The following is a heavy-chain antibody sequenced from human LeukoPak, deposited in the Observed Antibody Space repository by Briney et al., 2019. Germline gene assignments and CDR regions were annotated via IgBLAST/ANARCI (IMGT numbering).Heavy chain of an antibody. CDR2: ISGSGGST. J-gene: IGHJ4*02. Sequence: GGSLRLSCAASGFTFSSYAMSWVRQAPGKVLEWVSAISGSGGSTYYADSVKGRFTISSDNSKNTLYLQMNSLRAEDTAVYYCAKDHPFLNMITFGGVTAWGQGTLVTVSS. D-gene: IGHD3-16*01. CDR1: GFTFSSYA. CDR3: AKDHPFLNMITFGGVTA. V-gene: IGHV3-23*01.